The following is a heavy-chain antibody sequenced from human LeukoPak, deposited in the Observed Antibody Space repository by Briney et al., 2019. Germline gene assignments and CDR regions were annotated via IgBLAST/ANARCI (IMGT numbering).Heavy chain of an antibody. D-gene: IGHD6-19*01. J-gene: IGHJ6*02. CDR2: IYSGGST. Sequence: GGSLRLSCAASGFTVSSNYMSWVRQAPGKGLEWVSVIYSGGSTYYADSVKGRFTISRDNSKNTLYLQMNSLRAEDTAVYYCARIPLIAVAGTHYYYGMDVWGQGTTVTVSS. V-gene: IGHV3-53*01. CDR1: GFTVSSNY. CDR3: ARIPLIAVAGTHYYYGMDV.